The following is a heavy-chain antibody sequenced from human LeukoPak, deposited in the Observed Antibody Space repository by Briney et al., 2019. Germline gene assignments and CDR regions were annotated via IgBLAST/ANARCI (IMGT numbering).Heavy chain of an antibody. CDR1: AFTFSNYW. J-gene: IGHJ4*02. V-gene: IGHV3-7*03. Sequence: GGSLRLSCAASAFTFSNYWMSWVRQAPGKGLKWVANIKQDGNEKYYVGSVRGRFTISRDNAKDSLYLQMNSLRAEDTAVYYCARHYDILTGTFPYYWGQGTLVTVSS. CDR3: ARHYDILTGTFPYY. D-gene: IGHD3-9*01. CDR2: IKQDGNEK.